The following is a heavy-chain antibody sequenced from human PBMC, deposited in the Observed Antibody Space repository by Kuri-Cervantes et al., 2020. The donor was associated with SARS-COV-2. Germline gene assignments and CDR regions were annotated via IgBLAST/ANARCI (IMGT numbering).Heavy chain of an antibody. Sequence: GESLKISCAASGFTFSSYAMSWVRQAPGKGLEWVSAISGSGGSTYYADSVKGRFTISRDNSKNTLYLQMNSLRAEDTAVYYCARGDYYDSSGYYLHYFDYWGQGTLVTVSS. CDR3: ARGDYYDSSGYYLHYFDY. J-gene: IGHJ4*02. CDR2: ISGSGGST. CDR1: GFTFSSYA. V-gene: IGHV3-23*01. D-gene: IGHD3-22*01.